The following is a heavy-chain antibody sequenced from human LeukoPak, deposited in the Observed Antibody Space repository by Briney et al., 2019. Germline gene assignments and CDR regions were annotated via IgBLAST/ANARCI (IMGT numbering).Heavy chain of an antibody. CDR2: IYYSGST. Sequence: PSETLSLTCTVSGGSISSGDYYWSWIRQPPGKGLEWIGYIYYSGSTYYNPSLKSRVTISVDTSKNQFSLKLSSVTAADTAVYYCARLRYSGSYYPLFDYWGQGTLVTVSS. CDR3: ARLRYSGSYYPLFDY. V-gene: IGHV4-30-4*08. J-gene: IGHJ4*02. CDR1: GGSISSGDYY. D-gene: IGHD1-26*01.